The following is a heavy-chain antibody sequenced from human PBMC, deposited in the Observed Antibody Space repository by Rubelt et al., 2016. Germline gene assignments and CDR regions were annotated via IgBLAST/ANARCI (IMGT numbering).Heavy chain of an antibody. V-gene: IGHV4-34*01. CDR1: GGSFSGYY. CDR2: INHSGST. CDR3: ARVGVRCLGILAY. J-gene: IGHJ4*02. D-gene: IGHD3-3*01. Sequence: QVQLQQWGAGLVKPSETLSLTCGVYGGSFSGYYWSWIRQPPGKGLEWIGEINHSGSTNYNPSLKSRGTISVDTSKTQFSLKVTSGTAADTAVYYCARVGVRCLGILAYWGQGIPVTVSS.